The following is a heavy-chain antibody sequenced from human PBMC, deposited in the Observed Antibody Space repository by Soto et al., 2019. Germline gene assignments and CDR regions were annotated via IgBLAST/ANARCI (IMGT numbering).Heavy chain of an antibody. D-gene: IGHD3-22*01. J-gene: IGHJ3*02. V-gene: IGHV1-69*13. Sequence: SVKVSCKASGGTFSSYAISWVRQAPGQGLEWMGGIIPIFGTANYAQKFQGRVTITADESTSTAYMELSSLRSEDTAVYYCARDNQHYYDSSDYYFLDAFDIWGQGTMVTVSS. CDR3: ARDNQHYYDSSDYYFLDAFDI. CDR2: IIPIFGTA. CDR1: GGTFSSYA.